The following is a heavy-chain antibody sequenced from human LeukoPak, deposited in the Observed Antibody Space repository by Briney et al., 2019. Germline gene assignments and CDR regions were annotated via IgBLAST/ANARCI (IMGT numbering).Heavy chain of an antibody. CDR1: GGSMTDGDYY. CDR3: ASLAAAGTRSNWLSLYGMDV. Sequence: LETLSLTCSVSGGSMTDGDYYWGWVRQSPGTGLQWIATSYQGASLKSRVTISLDTSKNQFSLRLTSVTAADTAVYYCASLAAAGTRSNWLSLYGMDVWGQGTTVTVSS. CDR2: S. V-gene: IGHV4-39*07. J-gene: IGHJ6*02. D-gene: IGHD6-13*01.